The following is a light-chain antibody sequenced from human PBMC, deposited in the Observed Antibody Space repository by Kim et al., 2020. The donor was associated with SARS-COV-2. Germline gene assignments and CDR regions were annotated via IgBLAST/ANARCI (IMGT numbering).Light chain of an antibody. V-gene: IGKV1-27*01. Sequence: DIQMTQSPSSLSASVGDRVTITCRASQGISNSLAWYQQKPGQVPKLLIYAASTLQSGVPSRFSGSGSGADFTLTISSLQAEDVATYYCPKYNSAPPWTFGQGTKVDIK. CDR3: PKYNSAPPWT. CDR2: AAS. J-gene: IGKJ1*01. CDR1: QGISNS.